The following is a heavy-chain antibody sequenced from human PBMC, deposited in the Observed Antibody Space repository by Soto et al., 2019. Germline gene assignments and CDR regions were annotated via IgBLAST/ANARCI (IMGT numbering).Heavy chain of an antibody. Sequence: GGSLRLSCAASGFTFSSYGMHWVRQAPGKGLEWVAVISYDGSNKYYADSVKGRFTISRDNSKNTLYLQMNSLRAEDTAVYYCAKDYDYNWIPKPKYYYYGMDVWGQGITVNVSS. J-gene: IGHJ6*02. CDR2: ISYDGSNK. CDR1: GFTFSSYG. D-gene: IGHD1-20*01. CDR3: AKDYDYNWIPKPKYYYYGMDV. V-gene: IGHV3-30*18.